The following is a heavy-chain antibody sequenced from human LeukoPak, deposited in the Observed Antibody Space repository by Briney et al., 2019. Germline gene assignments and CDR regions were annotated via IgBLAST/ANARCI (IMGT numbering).Heavy chain of an antibody. CDR3: ARGRHYYDSSGFVFDY. CDR2: IYSSGRT. Sequence: SETLSLTCTVSGGSICSFYGSCIRQPAGTGLEWIGRIYSSGRTNYNPSLKSRLTMSVDTSKTQLSLKLSSVTAADTAVHYCARGRHYYDSSGFVFDYWGQGTLVTVSS. V-gene: IGHV4-4*07. J-gene: IGHJ4*02. D-gene: IGHD3-22*01. CDR1: GGSICSFY.